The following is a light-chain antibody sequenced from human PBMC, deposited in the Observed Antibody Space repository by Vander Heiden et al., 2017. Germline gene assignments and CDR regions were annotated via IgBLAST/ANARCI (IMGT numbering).Light chain of an antibody. Sequence: QSLLTQPPSVSGAPGQRVTISCTGSSSNLGTGYDVHWYQHLPGTAPRLLIYDNEKRPSGVPDRFSGSKSGTSASLAITGLQAEDESFYYCQSYDSTLGGWVFGGGTKLTVV. CDR3: QSYDSTLGGWV. J-gene: IGLJ3*02. V-gene: IGLV1-40*01. CDR1: SSNLGTGYD. CDR2: DNE.